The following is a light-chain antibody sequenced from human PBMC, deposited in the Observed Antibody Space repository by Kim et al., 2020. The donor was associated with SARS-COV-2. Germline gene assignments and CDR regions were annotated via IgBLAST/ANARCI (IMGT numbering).Light chain of an antibody. J-gene: IGLJ2*01. Sequence: GQSFTISCTGARTLVGAYNYISWFQQHPVRAPKLLIYNVTYRPSAVSTRFSGSKSGNTASLTISGLQAADEADYYCTSYTGAGTVVFGGGTQLTVL. CDR3: TSYTGAGTVV. CDR1: RTLVGAYNY. V-gene: IGLV2-14*03. CDR2: NVT.